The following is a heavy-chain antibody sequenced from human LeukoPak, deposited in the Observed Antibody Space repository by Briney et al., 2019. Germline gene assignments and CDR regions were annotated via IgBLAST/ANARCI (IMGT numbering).Heavy chain of an antibody. J-gene: IGHJ3*02. CDR1: GGSFSGYY. Sequence: SETLSLTCAVYGGSFSGYYWSGIRQPPGKGLEWIGEINHSGSTNYNPSLKSRVTISVDTSKNQFSLKLSSVTAADTAVYYCASSSGRGAFDIWGQETMVTVSS. CDR3: ASSSGRGAFDI. D-gene: IGHD6-19*01. CDR2: INHSGST. V-gene: IGHV4-34*01.